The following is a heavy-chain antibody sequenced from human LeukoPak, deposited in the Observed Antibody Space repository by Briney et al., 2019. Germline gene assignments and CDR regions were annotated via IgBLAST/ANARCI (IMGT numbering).Heavy chain of an antibody. D-gene: IGHD6-19*01. CDR2: ISGSGGST. CDR3: AKGLIAVAGRLYCYGMDV. J-gene: IGHJ6*02. Sequence: GASLRLSCAASGFTFSSYAMSWVRQAPGKGLEWVSAISGSGGSTYYADSVKGRFTISRDNSKNTLYLQMNSLRAEDTAVYYCAKGLIAVAGRLYCYGMDVWGQGTTVTVSS. V-gene: IGHV3-23*01. CDR1: GFTFSSYA.